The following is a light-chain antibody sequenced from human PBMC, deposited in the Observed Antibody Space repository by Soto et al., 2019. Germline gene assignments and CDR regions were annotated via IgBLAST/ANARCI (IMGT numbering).Light chain of an antibody. CDR1: QSVGSN. J-gene: IGKJ5*01. Sequence: EIVLTQSPATMSVSPGERATLSCRASQSVGSNLAWYQRKPGQAPRLLISGASTRATGVPARFSGSGSGTVFTLTINSLQSDDFAGYYCQQYNNWPITFGQGTRLESK. V-gene: IGKV3-15*01. CDR3: QQYNNWPIT. CDR2: GAS.